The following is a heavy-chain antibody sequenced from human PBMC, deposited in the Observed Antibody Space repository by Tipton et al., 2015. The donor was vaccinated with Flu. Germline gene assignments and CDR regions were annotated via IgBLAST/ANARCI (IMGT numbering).Heavy chain of an antibody. CDR1: GGSIESVSYY. CDR3: ARGSGSGTEMTFYV. J-gene: IGHJ4*02. D-gene: IGHD3-10*01. Sequence: TLSLTCSVSGGSIESVSYYWTWIRQSPGKGLEWIGSVSSSGGAYNNPFLNSRVSISVDTSKNQFSLSLHYVIAADTAVYYCARGSGSGTEMTFYVWGPGTVVTVSS. V-gene: IGHV4-39*07. CDR2: VSSSGGA.